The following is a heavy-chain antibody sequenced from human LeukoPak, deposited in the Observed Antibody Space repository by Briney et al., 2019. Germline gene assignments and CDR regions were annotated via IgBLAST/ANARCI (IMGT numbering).Heavy chain of an antibody. Sequence: TGGSLRLSCAASGXTFSSYGMHWVRQAPGKGQEWVAVISYDGSNNYYGDSVKGRFTISRDNSKNTLYLQMNSLRAEDTAVYYCAKVHCSRTSCYWNDAFDIWGQGTMVTISS. V-gene: IGHV3-30*18. CDR1: GXTFSSYG. CDR2: ISYDGSNN. D-gene: IGHD2-2*01. CDR3: AKVHCSRTSCYWNDAFDI. J-gene: IGHJ3*02.